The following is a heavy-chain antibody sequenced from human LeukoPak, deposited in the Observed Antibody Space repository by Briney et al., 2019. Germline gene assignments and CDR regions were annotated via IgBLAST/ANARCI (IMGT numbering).Heavy chain of an antibody. Sequence: SETLSLTCTVAGGSIRSDAYYWSWIRQYPGKGLEWIGYIYYSGSTYYNPSLKSRVVISVDTSKNQFSLKLSSVTAADTAVYYCARFRGRGLPDYWGQGTLVTVSS. CDR3: ARFRGRGLPDY. CDR2: IYYSGST. V-gene: IGHV4-31*03. D-gene: IGHD3-16*01. CDR1: GGSIRSDAYY. J-gene: IGHJ4*02.